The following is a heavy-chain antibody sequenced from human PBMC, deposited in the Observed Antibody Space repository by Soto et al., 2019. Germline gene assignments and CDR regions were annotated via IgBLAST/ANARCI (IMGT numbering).Heavy chain of an antibody. CDR2: ILSDYNT. Sequence: EVQLLESGGGLVQPGGSLTLSCAASGFTFSDYTMSWVRQAPGKVLECISVILSDYNTYYAGSVRGRFTISRDNSKNTLYLEMNSRRAEDTAVYYCARRTSGYFGYWGQGALVTVSS. V-gene: IGHV3-23*03. CDR1: GFTFSDYT. J-gene: IGHJ4*02. CDR3: ARRTSGYFGY. D-gene: IGHD6-19*01.